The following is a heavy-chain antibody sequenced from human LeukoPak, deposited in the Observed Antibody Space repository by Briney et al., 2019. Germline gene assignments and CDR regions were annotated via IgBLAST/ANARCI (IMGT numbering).Heavy chain of an antibody. D-gene: IGHD1-1*01. Sequence: GGSLRLSCAASGFTFSSYWMSWVRQAPGKGLEWVANIKQDGSDKYYVDSVKGRFTISRDNAKNSLYLQMNSLRAEDTAVYYCTRYFWISRNHYWGQGTLVTVSS. CDR3: TRYFWISRNHY. CDR2: IKQDGSDK. V-gene: IGHV3-7*01. CDR1: GFTFSSYW. J-gene: IGHJ4*02.